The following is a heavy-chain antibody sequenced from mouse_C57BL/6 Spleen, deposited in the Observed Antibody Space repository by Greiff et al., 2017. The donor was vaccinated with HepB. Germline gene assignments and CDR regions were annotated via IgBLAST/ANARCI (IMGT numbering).Heavy chain of an antibody. V-gene: IGHV1-76*01. CDR1: GYTFTDYY. D-gene: IGHD2-1*01. CDR3: AVYYGNYAWFAY. CDR2: IYPGSGNT. J-gene: IGHJ3*01. Sequence: QVQLQQSGAELVRPGASVKLSCKASGYTFTDYYINWVKQRPGQGLEWIARIYPGSGNTYYNEKFKGKATLTAEKSSSTAYMQLSSLTSEDSAVYFCAVYYGNYAWFAYWGQGTLVTVSA.